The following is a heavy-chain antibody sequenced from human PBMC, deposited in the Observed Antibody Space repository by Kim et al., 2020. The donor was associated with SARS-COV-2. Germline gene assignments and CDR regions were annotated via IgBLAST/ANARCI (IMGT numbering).Heavy chain of an antibody. D-gene: IGHD6-19*01. V-gene: IGHV3-33*01. J-gene: IGHJ4*02. CDR2: IWYDGSNK. Sequence: GGSLRLSCAASGFTFSSYGMHWVHQAPGKGLEWVAVIWYDGSNKYYADSVKGRFTISRDNSKNTLYLQMNSLRAEDTAVYYCARDLGFSSDGSGYWGQGTLVTVSS. CDR1: GFTFSSYG. CDR3: ARDLGFSSDGSGY.